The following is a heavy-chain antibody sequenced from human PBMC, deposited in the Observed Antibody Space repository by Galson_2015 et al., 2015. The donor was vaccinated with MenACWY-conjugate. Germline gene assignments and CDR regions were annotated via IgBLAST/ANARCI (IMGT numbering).Heavy chain of an antibody. V-gene: IGHV2-70*11. CDR2: IDWDDHT. CDR1: GFSLSTSGMC. CDR3: ARIEANFGHPFDY. J-gene: IGHJ4*02. Sequence: PALVKPTQTLTLTCTFSGFSLSTSGMCVSWFRQPPGKALEWLARIDWDDHTYYSTSLKTRLTISKDTSKNQVVLTMTNMDPVDTATYYCARIEANFGHPFDYWGQGTLVTVSS. D-gene: IGHD3-10*01.